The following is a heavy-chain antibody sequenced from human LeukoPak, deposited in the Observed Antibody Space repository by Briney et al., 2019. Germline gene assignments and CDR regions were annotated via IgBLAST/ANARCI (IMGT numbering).Heavy chain of an antibody. CDR2: ISSSGTTI. D-gene: IGHD6-19*01. Sequence: KPGGSLRLSCAASGFTFSDYYMSWIRQAPGKGLEWVSYISSSGTTIYNADSVKGRFTISRDNAKNSLFLQMNSLRAEDTAVYYCARVGQWLVLVEGHFDYWGQGTLVTVSS. J-gene: IGHJ4*02. V-gene: IGHV3-11*01. CDR3: ARVGQWLVLVEGHFDY. CDR1: GFTFSDYY.